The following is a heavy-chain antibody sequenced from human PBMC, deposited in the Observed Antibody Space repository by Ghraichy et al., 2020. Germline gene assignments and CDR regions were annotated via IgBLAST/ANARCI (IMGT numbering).Heavy chain of an antibody. CDR3: ARGSFHDYGDYFDY. CDR2: ISYDGSNK. D-gene: IGHD4-17*01. CDR1: GFTFSSYA. V-gene: IGHV3-30-3*01. J-gene: IGHJ4*02. Sequence: GESLNISCAASGFTFSSYAMHWVRQAPGKGPEWVAVISYDGSNKYYADSVKGRFTISRDNSKNTLYLQMNSLRAEDTAVYYCARGSFHDYGDYFDYWGQGTLVTVSS.